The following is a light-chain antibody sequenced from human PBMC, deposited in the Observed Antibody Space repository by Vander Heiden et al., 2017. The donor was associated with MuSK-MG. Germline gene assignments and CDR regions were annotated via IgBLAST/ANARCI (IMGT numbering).Light chain of an antibody. CDR1: QSIGRC. V-gene: IGKV1-39*01. Sequence: DIQMTQSPSSLSASVGERVTITCRASQSIGRCLNWYQHKPGTAPKLLIYAASNLQSGVPSRFSGSGSGTDFTLTISSLQPEDFATYYCQEAFTTRMYTFGQGTKLEIK. CDR2: AAS. CDR3: QEAFTTRMYT. J-gene: IGKJ2*01.